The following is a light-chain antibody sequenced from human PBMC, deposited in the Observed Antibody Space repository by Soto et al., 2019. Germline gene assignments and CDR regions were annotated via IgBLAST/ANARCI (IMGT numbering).Light chain of an antibody. Sequence: QSVLTQPPSVSGSPGQSVTISCTGTGIDFVSYNRVSCYHQSPGSAPKLLIYEVNKRTSGVPDRFSGSKSGNTASLTVSGLQAEDEADYYCSSYSGSRNVFRTGTKVTV. CDR1: GIDFVSYNR. CDR3: SSYSGSRNV. CDR2: EVN. V-gene: IGLV2-18*02. J-gene: IGLJ1*01.